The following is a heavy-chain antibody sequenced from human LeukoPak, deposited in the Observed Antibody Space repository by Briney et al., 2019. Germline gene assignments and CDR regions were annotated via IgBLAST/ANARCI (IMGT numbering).Heavy chain of an antibody. J-gene: IGHJ3*02. Sequence: EGSLRLSCAASGFIFSNYWMSWVRQAPGKGLEWVANIKPDGSEAHYVDSVKGRFTISRDNAKNSLYLQMNSLRAEDAAVFYCARDHSYYFDTTGYYYDAFDIWGQGTMVTVSS. CDR1: GFIFSNYW. D-gene: IGHD3-22*01. CDR2: IKPDGSEA. CDR3: ARDHSYYFDTTGYYYDAFDI. V-gene: IGHV3-7*04.